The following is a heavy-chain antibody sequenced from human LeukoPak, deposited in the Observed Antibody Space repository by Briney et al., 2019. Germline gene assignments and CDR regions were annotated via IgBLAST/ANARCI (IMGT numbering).Heavy chain of an antibody. Sequence: GGALKISFKGSGCSFTTYWSGWGRRMPGKGLGGMGIIYPGDSDTRYSTSFQGQVTISADKSISTAYLQWSSLKASDTAMYYCARSGVVTFYQYMDVWGTGTTVTVSS. D-gene: IGHD3-3*01. CDR1: GCSFTTYW. CDR2: IYPGDSDT. J-gene: IGHJ6*03. CDR3: ARSGVVTFYQYMDV. V-gene: IGHV5-51*01.